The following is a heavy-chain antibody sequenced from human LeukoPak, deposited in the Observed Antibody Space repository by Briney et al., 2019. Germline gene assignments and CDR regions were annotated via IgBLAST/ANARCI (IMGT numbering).Heavy chain of an antibody. D-gene: IGHD5-18*01. CDR1: GGTFSSYA. Sequence: ASVKVSCKASGGTFSSYAISWVRQAPGQGLEWMGGIIPIFGTANYAQKFQGRVTITTDESTSTAYMELSSLRSGDTAVYYCARPAGYSYGPFDPWGQGTLVTVSS. J-gene: IGHJ5*02. CDR3: ARPAGYSYGPFDP. V-gene: IGHV1-69*05. CDR2: IIPIFGTA.